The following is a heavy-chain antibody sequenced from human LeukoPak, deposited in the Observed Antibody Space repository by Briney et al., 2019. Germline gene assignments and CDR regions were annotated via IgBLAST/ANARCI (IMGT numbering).Heavy chain of an antibody. D-gene: IGHD3-10*01. CDR3: ARGRGDPHEYDY. J-gene: IGHJ4*02. CDR2: IYGEGPI. Sequence: GGSLRLSCAASGFTVSRYSMSWVRQAPGKGLEWVSVIYGEGPIYYADSVKGRFTISRDNSRNMLYLQMNSLRAEDTAVYYCARGRGDPHEYDYWGQGTLVTVSS. V-gene: IGHV3-66*01. CDR1: GFTVSRYS.